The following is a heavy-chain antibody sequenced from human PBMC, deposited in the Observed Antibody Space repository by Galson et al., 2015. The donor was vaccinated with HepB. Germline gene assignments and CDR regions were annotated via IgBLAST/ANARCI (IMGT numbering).Heavy chain of an antibody. J-gene: IGHJ4*02. D-gene: IGHD4-23*01. CDR2: ISYDGSNK. V-gene: IGHV3-30*18. Sequence: SLRLACAASGFTFSSYGMHWVRRAPGKGLEWVAIISYDGSNKYYADSVKGRFTISRNTSKYTLYLQMNTLRAEDTAVYYCAKDLGGGNIYYFDYWGQGTLVTVSS. CDR3: AKDLGGGNIYYFDY. CDR1: GFTFSSYG.